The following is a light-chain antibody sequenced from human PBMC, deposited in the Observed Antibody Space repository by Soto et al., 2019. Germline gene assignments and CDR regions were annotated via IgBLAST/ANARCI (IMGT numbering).Light chain of an antibody. Sequence: EIVLTQSPGTLSLSPGERATLSCRASQSVSSSYLAWYQQKPGQAPRLLIYGASSRATGIPDRFSGSGSGNAFTLTISTLEPEDFAVYYCQQYGSSPGTFGQGTKLEIK. CDR1: QSVSSSY. CDR3: QQYGSSPGT. V-gene: IGKV3-20*01. J-gene: IGKJ2*01. CDR2: GAS.